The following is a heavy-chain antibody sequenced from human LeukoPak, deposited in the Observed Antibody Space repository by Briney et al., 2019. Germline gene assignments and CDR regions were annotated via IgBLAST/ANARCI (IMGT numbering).Heavy chain of an antibody. V-gene: IGHV3-30*04. D-gene: IGHD6-13*01. CDR2: ISYDGSNK. J-gene: IGHJ4*02. Sequence: GSLRLSCAASGFTFSSYAMHWVRQAPGKGLEWVAVISYDGSNKYYADSVKGRFTISRDNSKNTLYLQMNSLRAEDTAVYYCARDHWRIAAAGSPLDYWGQGTLVTVSS. CDR3: ARDHWRIAAAGSPLDY. CDR1: GFTFSSYA.